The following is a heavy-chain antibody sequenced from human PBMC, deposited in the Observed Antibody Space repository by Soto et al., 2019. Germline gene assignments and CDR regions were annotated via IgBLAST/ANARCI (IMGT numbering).Heavy chain of an antibody. CDR1: GFTFSTYG. CDR2: ISYDGNNK. Sequence: GSLRLSCAASGFTFSTYGMHWVRQAPGKGLEWVAVISYDGNNKYYADSVKGRFTISRDNSKNTLYLQMNSLRPEDTAVYYCAKVSAQLVHYFYFHYMDVWGKGITVTVSS. V-gene: IGHV3-30*18. CDR3: AKVSAQLVHYFYFHYMDV. J-gene: IGHJ6*03. D-gene: IGHD6-6*01.